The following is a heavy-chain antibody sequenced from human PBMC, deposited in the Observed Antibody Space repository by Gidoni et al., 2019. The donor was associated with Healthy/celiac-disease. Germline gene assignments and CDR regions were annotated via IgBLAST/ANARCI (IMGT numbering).Heavy chain of an antibody. CDR3: ARRTANWPKLIDY. CDR2: INHSGST. V-gene: IGHV4-34*01. Sequence: QVQLQQWGAGLLKPSETLSLTCAVYGGSFSGYYWSWIRQPPGKGLEWIGEINHSGSTNYNPSLTSRVTISVDTSKNQFSLKLSSVTAADTAVYYCARRTANWPKLIDYWGQGTLVTVSS. D-gene: IGHD7-27*01. J-gene: IGHJ4*02. CDR1: GGSFSGYY.